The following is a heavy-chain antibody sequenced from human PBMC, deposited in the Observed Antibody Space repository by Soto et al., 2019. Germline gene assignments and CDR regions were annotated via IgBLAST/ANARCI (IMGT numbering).Heavy chain of an antibody. Sequence: ASVKVSCKVSGYTLTELSMHWVRQAPGKGLEWMGGFDPEDGETIYAQKFQGRVTMTRDTSTSTVYMELSSLRSEDTAVYYCARPHPGIAVAGRDLYSSDYSGQATLVPVSS. CDR3: ARPHPGIAVAGRDLYSSDY. J-gene: IGHJ4*02. CDR2: FDPEDGET. CDR1: GYTLTELS. V-gene: IGHV1-24*01. D-gene: IGHD6-19*01.